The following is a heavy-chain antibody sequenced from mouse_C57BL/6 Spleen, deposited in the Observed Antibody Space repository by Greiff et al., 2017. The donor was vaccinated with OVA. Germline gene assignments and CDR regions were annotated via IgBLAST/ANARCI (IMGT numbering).Heavy chain of an antibody. D-gene: IGHD2-5*01. V-gene: IGHV3-6*01. CDR1: GYSITSGYY. CDR2: ISYDGSN. Sequence: EVQLQESGPGLVKPSQSLSLTCSVTGYSITSGYYWNWIRQFPGNKLEWMGYISYDGSNNYNPSLKNRISITRDTSKNQFFLKLNSVTTEDTATYYCARAYSNYDYWGQGTTLTVSS. J-gene: IGHJ2*01. CDR3: ARAYSNYDY.